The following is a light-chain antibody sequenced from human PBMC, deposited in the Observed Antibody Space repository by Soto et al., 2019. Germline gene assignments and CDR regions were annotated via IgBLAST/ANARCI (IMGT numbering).Light chain of an antibody. CDR1: QSINSW. V-gene: IGKV1-5*03. CDR3: QQYNSYSPWT. Sequence: DIQMTQSPSTLSASVGDRVTITCRASQSINSWLAWYQQKPGKAPKLLIFKASSLKSGVPSRFSGSGSGTEFTLTIRSLQPDDFATYYCQQYNSYSPWTFGQGTNVEIK. CDR2: KAS. J-gene: IGKJ1*01.